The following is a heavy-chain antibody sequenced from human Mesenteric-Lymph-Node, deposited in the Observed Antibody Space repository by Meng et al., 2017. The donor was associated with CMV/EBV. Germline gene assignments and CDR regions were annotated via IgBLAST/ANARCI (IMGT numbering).Heavy chain of an antibody. J-gene: IGHJ6*02. Sequence: GESLKISCAASGFTFSDYYMSWIRQAPGKGLEWVSYISSSGSTIYYADSVKGRFTISRDNAKNSLYLQMNSLRAEDTAVYYCARERGPAPYFYYGLDVWGQGTTVTVSS. CDR2: ISSSGSTI. V-gene: IGHV3-11*04. CDR1: GFTFSDYY. CDR3: ARERGPAPYFYYGLDV. D-gene: IGHD1-26*01.